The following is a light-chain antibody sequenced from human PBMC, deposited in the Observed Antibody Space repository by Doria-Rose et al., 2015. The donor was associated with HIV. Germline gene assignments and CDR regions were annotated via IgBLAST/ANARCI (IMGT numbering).Light chain of an antibody. CDR2: GNT. Sequence: VMTQSPSVSGAPGQRVAISCTGSSSNIGAGFDVNWYQQFPGTAPKLLIHGNTNRPSGLPDRFAGSKSGTSASLAISGLRAEDEADYYCQSYDSRLSVYVFGTGTKVTVL. CDR1: SSNIGAGFD. J-gene: IGLJ1*01. V-gene: IGLV1-40*01. CDR3: QSYDSRLSVYV.